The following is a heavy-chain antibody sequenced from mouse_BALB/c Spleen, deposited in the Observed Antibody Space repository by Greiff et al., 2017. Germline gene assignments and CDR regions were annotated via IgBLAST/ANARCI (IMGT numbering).Heavy chain of an antibody. Sequence: EVKLMESGPGLVKPSQSLSLTCTVTGYSITSDYAWNWIRQFPGNKLEWMGYISYSGSTSYNPSLKSRISITRDTSKNQFFLQLNSVTTEDTATYYCADGYDGGSWFAYWGQGTLVTVSA. CDR1: GYSITSDYA. CDR3: ADGYDGGSWFAY. J-gene: IGHJ3*01. V-gene: IGHV3-2*02. D-gene: IGHD2-2*01. CDR2: ISYSGST.